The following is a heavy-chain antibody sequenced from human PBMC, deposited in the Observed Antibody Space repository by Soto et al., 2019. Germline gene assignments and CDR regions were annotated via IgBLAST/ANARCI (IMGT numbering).Heavy chain of an antibody. D-gene: IGHD3-10*01. CDR2: IYSGGYT. J-gene: IGHJ4*02. CDR3: AAHPGGGGY. Sequence: EVQLVESGGGLIQPGGSLRLSCAVSGFTVSNNYMSWVRQAPGKGLEGVSVIYSGGYTAYGDSVKGRFTISRDNSKNTPYPQMNTRRPANPAWFYCAAHPGGGGYWGQGTLVTVSS. V-gene: IGHV3-53*01. CDR1: GFTVSNNY.